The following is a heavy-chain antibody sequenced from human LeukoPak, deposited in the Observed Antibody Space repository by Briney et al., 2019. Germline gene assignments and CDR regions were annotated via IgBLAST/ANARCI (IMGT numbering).Heavy chain of an antibody. V-gene: IGHV6-1*01. CDR2: TYYRSKWYN. CDR1: GGSVWSNSGA. Sequence: SQTFGLTCAMSGGSVWSNSGAWNWINHSTSKGLEWLGRTYYRSKWYNDYAVSVKSRITINPDTSKNQFSLQLNSVTPEDTAVYYCARDWSGYDYSFDYWGQGTLVTVSS. CDR3: ARDWSGYDYSFDY. J-gene: IGHJ4*02. D-gene: IGHD5-12*01.